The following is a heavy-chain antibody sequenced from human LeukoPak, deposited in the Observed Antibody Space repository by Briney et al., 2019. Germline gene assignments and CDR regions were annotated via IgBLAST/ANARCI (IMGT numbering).Heavy chain of an antibody. D-gene: IGHD3-10*01. Sequence: SETLSLTCTVSGDFITAYYWSWIRQPPGKGLEWLGYVYYTGSTEYNPSLRSRVTISVDTSKNQFSLKLSSVTAADTAVYYCASLLWFGELLYPHWGQGTLVTVSS. CDR2: VYYTGST. V-gene: IGHV4-59*01. CDR3: ASLLWFGELLYPH. J-gene: IGHJ4*02. CDR1: GDFITAYY.